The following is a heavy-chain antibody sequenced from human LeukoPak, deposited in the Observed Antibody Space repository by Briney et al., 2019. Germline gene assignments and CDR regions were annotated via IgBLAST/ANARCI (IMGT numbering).Heavy chain of an antibody. Sequence: SETLSLTCTVSGVSISSSSYYWGWIRQPPGKGLEWIGSIYYSGSTYYNPSLKSRVTISVDTSKNQFSLKLSSVTAADTAVYYCARHVVDYSNDPSSFDYWGQGTLVTVSS. CDR3: ARHVVDYSNDPSSFDY. V-gene: IGHV4-39*01. J-gene: IGHJ4*02. CDR2: IYYSGST. CDR1: GVSISSSSYY. D-gene: IGHD4-11*01.